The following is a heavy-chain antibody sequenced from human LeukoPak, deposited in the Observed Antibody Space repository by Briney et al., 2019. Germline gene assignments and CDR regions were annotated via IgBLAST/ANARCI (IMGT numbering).Heavy chain of an antibody. CDR1: GFTFSSYS. J-gene: IGHJ4*02. Sequence: GGSLRLSCAASGFTFSSYSMNWVRQAPGKGLEWVSVIYSGGSTYYADSVKGRFTISRDNSKNTLYLQMGSLRAEDMAVYYCARDWQFNDWGQGTLVTVSS. V-gene: IGHV3-66*01. D-gene: IGHD6-19*01. CDR3: ARDWQFND. CDR2: IYSGGST.